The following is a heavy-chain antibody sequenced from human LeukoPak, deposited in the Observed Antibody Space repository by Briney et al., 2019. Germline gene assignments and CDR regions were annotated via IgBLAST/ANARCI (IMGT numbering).Heavy chain of an antibody. Sequence: SETLSLTCSVSGGSIHSYYWSWIRQPPGKGLEWIGYIYYSGSTNYNPSLKSRVTISVDTSKNQFSLKLSSVTAADTAVYYCAIGRDGYNYGYWGQGTLVTVSS. CDR1: GGSIHSYY. D-gene: IGHD5-24*01. J-gene: IGHJ4*02. V-gene: IGHV4-59*01. CDR3: AIGRDGYNYGY. CDR2: IYYSGST.